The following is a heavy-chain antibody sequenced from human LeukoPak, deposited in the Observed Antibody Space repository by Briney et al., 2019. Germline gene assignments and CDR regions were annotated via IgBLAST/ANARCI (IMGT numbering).Heavy chain of an antibody. CDR2: THSSGGS. V-gene: IGHV4-59*08. CDR3: ARLGSYHDF. CDR1: GASISIYY. D-gene: IGHD1-26*01. Sequence: SETLSLTCTVSGASISIYYRSWIRQTPEKGLEWMGQTHSSGGSCYYPSLKRRLTLSIDTSRNQLSLKLPSVTAADTAVYFCARLGSYHDFWGQGALVTVSS. J-gene: IGHJ4*02.